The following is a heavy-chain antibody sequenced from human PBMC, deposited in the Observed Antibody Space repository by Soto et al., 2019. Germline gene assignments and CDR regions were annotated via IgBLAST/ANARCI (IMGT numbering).Heavy chain of an antibody. V-gene: IGHV1-18*04. CDR1: GYNYNNYG. CDR3: ARQHNDLWTDSPDFDY. Sequence: QVQLVQSGREVKNTGASVKLSCKASGYNYNNYGGPWVRQAPGQGLEWMGWIIAFNLKANYAPNIQDRVTMTIDTSTNTAHMAMRRLSPDDTAVYYCARQHNDLWTDSPDFDYWGHGTLGTVS. D-gene: IGHD3-9*01. J-gene: IGHJ4*01. CDR2: IIAFNLKA.